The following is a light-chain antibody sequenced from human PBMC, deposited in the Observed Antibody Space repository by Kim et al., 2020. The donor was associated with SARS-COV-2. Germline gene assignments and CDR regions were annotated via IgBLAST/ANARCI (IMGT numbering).Light chain of an antibody. Sequence: QSALTQPASVSGSPGQSITISCTGTSSDFGGYNYVSWYQQHPGKAPKLMLFDVSQRPSGVSNRFSGSKSGNTASLTISGLQAEDEADYHCSSYTSSRTWVFGGGTQLTVL. CDR2: DVS. CDR3: SSYTSSRTWV. J-gene: IGLJ3*02. V-gene: IGLV2-14*01. CDR1: SSDFGGYNY.